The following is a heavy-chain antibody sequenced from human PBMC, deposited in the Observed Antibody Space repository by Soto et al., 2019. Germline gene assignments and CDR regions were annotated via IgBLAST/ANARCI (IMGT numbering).Heavy chain of an antibody. Sequence: EVQLLESGGGLVQPGGSLRLSCAASGFTFSSYAMSWVRQAPGKGLEWVSAISGSGGSTYYADSVKGRFTISRDNSKNTLYLQMNSLRAEDTAVYYCAKKGGRWVSSEKPHEPDYWGQGTLVTVSS. CDR2: ISGSGGST. CDR1: GFTFSSYA. J-gene: IGHJ4*02. CDR3: AKKGGRWVSSEKPHEPDY. V-gene: IGHV3-23*01. D-gene: IGHD1-26*01.